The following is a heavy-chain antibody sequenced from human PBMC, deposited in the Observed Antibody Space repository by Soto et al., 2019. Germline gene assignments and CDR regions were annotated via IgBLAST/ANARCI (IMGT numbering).Heavy chain of an antibody. V-gene: IGHV3-74*01. Sequence: EVQLVESGGGVVQPGGSLRLSCVASGFTFNLYWMHWVRQAPGKGLEWVSRIDNDGSATTYADSVKGRFTISRDNAKNTLFLQMNTLRVDDTAEYYCARDTWNYYWGQGTLVTVSS. J-gene: IGHJ4*02. CDR3: ARDTWNYY. CDR2: IDNDGSAT. D-gene: IGHD1-7*01. CDR1: GFTFNLYW.